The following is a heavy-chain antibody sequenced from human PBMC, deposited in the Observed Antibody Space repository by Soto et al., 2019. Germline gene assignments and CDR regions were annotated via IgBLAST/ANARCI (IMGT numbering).Heavy chain of an antibody. D-gene: IGHD4-17*01. CDR2: ISGSGGST. J-gene: IGHJ4*02. Sequence: EVQLLESGGGLVQPGGSLRLSCAASGFTFSSYAMSWVRQAPGKGLEWVSAISGSGGSTYYADSVKGRFTISRDNSKNTLYLQMNRMRAEDTAVYYCAKDRGAQTTVPPVDYWGQGTLVTVSS. V-gene: IGHV3-23*01. CDR3: AKDRGAQTTVPPVDY. CDR1: GFTFSSYA.